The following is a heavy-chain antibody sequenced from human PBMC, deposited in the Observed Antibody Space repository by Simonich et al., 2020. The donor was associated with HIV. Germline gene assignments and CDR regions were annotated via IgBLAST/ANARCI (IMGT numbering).Heavy chain of an antibody. V-gene: IGHV4-34*01. CDR1: GGAFSGYY. CDR2: INHRGIT. D-gene: IGHD3-3*01. CDR3: ARRDRELILYFDY. J-gene: IGHJ4*02. Sequence: QVQLQQWGAGLLKPSETLSLTCAVYGGAFSGYYWSWIRQPPGKVLEWIGEINHRGITNYKSSLNSRATISVDKSKNQFSLKLSSVTAADTAIYYCARRDRELILYFDYWGQGNLVTVSS.